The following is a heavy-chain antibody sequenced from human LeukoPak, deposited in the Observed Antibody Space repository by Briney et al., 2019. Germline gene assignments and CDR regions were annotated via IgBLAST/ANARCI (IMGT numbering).Heavy chain of an antibody. Sequence: PSETLSLTCTVSGGSISSYYWSWIRQPAGKGLEWIGRIYTSGSTNYNSSPKSRVTMSVDTSKNQFSLKLSSVTAADTAVYYCVRSGGWGGYYSYYYMDVWGKGTTVTVSS. J-gene: IGHJ6*03. D-gene: IGHD1-26*01. CDR1: GGSISSYY. CDR3: VRSGGWGGYYSYYYMDV. V-gene: IGHV4-4*07. CDR2: IYTSGST.